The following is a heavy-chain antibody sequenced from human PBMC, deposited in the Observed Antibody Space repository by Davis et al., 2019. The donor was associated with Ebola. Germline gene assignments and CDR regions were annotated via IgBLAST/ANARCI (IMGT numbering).Heavy chain of an antibody. J-gene: IGHJ4*02. V-gene: IGHV4-59*01. CDR3: ARGAVAGLPFDY. CDR2: IYYSGST. D-gene: IGHD6-19*01. CDR1: GGSISSYY. Sequence: MPSETLSLTCTVSGGSISSYYWSWIRQPPGKGLEWIGYIYYSGSTNYNPSLKSRVTISVDTSKNQFSLKLSSVTAADTAGYYCARGAVAGLPFDYWGQGTLVTVSS.